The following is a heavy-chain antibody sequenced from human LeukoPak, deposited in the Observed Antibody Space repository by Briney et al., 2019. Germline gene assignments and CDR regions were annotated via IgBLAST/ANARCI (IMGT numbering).Heavy chain of an antibody. D-gene: IGHD5-24*01. J-gene: IGHJ4*02. CDR1: GFTVSSNY. Sequence: GGSLRLSCAASGFTVSSNYLSWVRQAPGKGLEWVSVIYSGGSTYYADSVKGRFTISRDNSKNTLYLQMNSLRAEDTAVYYCARGEMATITGGFDYWGQGTLVTVSS. V-gene: IGHV3-53*01. CDR3: ARGEMATITGGFDY. CDR2: IYSGGST.